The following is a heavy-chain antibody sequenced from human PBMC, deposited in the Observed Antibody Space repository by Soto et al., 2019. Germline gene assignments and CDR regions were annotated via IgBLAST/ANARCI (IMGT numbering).Heavy chain of an antibody. J-gene: IGHJ6*02. D-gene: IGHD5-12*01. CDR1: GVRFSSSL. CDR3: ARLRDGYNFLYYYGMDV. V-gene: IGHV5-51*01. Sequence: GHSVNLSVEGCGVRFSSSLIEWVGQLPGKGLECMGIIYPRDSDTRYSPSFQGQVTISADKSISTAYLQWSSLKASDTAMYYCARLRDGYNFLYYYGMDVWGQGTTVTVSS. CDR2: IYPRDSDT.